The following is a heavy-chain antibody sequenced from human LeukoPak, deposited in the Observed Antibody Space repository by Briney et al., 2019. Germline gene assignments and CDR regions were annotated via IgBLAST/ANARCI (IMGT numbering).Heavy chain of an antibody. CDR3: AARGWYCSGGSCYPTFGY. V-gene: IGHV4-38-2*01. J-gene: IGHJ4*02. Sequence: KPSETLSLTCAVSGYSISSGYYWGWIRQPPGKGLEWIGSIYHSGSTYYNQSLKSRVTISVDTSKNQFSLKLSSVTAADTAVYYCAARGWYCSGGSCYPTFGYWGQGTLVTVSS. D-gene: IGHD2-15*01. CDR2: IYHSGST. CDR1: GYSISSGYY.